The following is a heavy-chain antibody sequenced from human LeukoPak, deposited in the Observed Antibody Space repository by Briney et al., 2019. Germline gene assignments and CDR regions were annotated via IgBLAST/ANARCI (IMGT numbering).Heavy chain of an antibody. D-gene: IGHD1-26*01. Sequence: GGSLRLSCGASGFTFDIYTMIWVRQAPGKGLEWVSSIDSYNSIYYADSLKGRFTISRDNAKNSLYLQMNRLRAEDTAIYYCARYASFTFIGTYSYDYCGQGTLVSVSS. CDR3: ARYASFTFIGTYSYDY. J-gene: IGHJ4*02. CDR2: IDSYNSI. V-gene: IGHV3-69-1*02. CDR1: GFTFDIYT.